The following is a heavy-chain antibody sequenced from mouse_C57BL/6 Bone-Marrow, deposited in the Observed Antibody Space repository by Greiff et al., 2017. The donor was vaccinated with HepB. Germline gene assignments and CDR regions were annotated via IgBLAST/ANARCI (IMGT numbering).Heavy chain of an antibody. CDR3: TRHDGYCDY. CDR1: GFTFSSYG. J-gene: IGHJ2*01. Sequence: EVMLVESGGDLVKPGGSLKLSCAASGFTFSSYGMSWVRQTPEKRLEWVATISSGGSYTYYPDSVKGRFTISRDNAKNNLYLQMSSLKSEDTAMYYCTRHDGYCDYWGQGTTLTVSS. D-gene: IGHD2-3*01. V-gene: IGHV5-6*01. CDR2: ISSGGSYT.